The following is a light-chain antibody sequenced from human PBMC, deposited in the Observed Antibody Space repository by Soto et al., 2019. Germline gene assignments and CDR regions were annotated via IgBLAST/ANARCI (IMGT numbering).Light chain of an antibody. CDR1: YIGSKS. J-gene: IGLJ1*01. Sequence: SYELTQPPSVSVAPGKTARITCGGNYIGSKSVHWYQQKPGQAPVVVIYYDSDRPSGIPERFSGSNSGNTATLTISGVEAGDEADYYCQVWDSSSDHYVFGTGTKLTVL. CDR3: QVWDSSSDHYV. CDR2: YDS. V-gene: IGLV3-21*04.